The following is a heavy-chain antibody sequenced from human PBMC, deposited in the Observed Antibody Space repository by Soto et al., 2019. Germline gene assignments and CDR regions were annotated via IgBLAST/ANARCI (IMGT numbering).Heavy chain of an antibody. CDR1: GGSISSGGYY. D-gene: IGHD5-12*01. CDR3: GRYSGYDPTVIEY. CDR2: IYYSGST. Sequence: PSETLSLTCTVSGGSISSGGYYWSWIRQHPGKGLEWIGYIYYSGSTYYNPSLKSRVTISVDTSKNQFSLKLSSATAADTAVYYCGRYSGYDPTVIEYWGQGALVTVSS. V-gene: IGHV4-31*03. J-gene: IGHJ4*02.